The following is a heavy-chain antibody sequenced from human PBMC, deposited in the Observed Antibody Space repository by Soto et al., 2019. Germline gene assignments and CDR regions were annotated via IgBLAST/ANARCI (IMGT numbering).Heavy chain of an antibody. J-gene: IGHJ4*02. D-gene: IGHD3-10*01. CDR1: GGSISSSDSY. CDR2: IYHSGIS. CDR3: ARSSYGSGSYYNDF. V-gene: IGHV4-31*03. Sequence: SETLSLTCTVSGGSISSSDSYWSWIRQHPGKGLEWIGHIYHSGISYDNPSHKSRVTLSIDTSKNQFSLKLSSVTAADTAVYYCARSSYGSGSYYNDFWGQGTLVTVSS.